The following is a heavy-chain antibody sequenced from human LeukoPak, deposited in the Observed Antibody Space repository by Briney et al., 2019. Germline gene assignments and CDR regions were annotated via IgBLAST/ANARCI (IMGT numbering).Heavy chain of an antibody. D-gene: IGHD7-27*01. CDR1: GFTVSSNY. Sequence: GGSLRLSCAASGFTVSSNYMSWVRQPPGKGLEWVSVIYSGGSTYYADSVKGRFTISRDNSKNTLYLQMNSLRAEDTAVYYCASTGAVAPLRAHYSGMDVWGQGTTVTVSS. V-gene: IGHV3-53*01. J-gene: IGHJ6*01. CDR3: ASTGAVAPLRAHYSGMDV. CDR2: IYSGGST.